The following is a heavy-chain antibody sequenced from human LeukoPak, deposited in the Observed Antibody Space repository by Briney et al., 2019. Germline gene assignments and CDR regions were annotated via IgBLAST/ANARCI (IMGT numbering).Heavy chain of an antibody. V-gene: IGHV3-7*03. J-gene: IGHJ6*02. D-gene: IGHD3-16*01. CDR1: GVTFSSYW. CDR3: ARGGGLDV. CDR2: INHNGNVN. Sequence: PPGGSLRLSCAASGVTFSSYWMNWARQAPGKGLEWVASINHNGNVNYYVDSVKGRFTISRDNAKNSLYLQMSNLRAEDTAVYFCARGGGLDVWGQGATVTVSS.